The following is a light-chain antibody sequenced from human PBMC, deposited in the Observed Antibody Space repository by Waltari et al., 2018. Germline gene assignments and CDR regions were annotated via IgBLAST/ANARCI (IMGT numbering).Light chain of an antibody. CDR3: SAWDSSLSVHV. CDR1: SNNVGNQG. Sequence: QAGLTQPPSVSKGLRQTATLTCTGNSNNVGNQGAAWLQQHQGHPPKLLSYRNKNRPSWISERFSASRSGNTASLTITGLQPEDEADYYCSAWDSSLSVHVFGTGTKVTVL. V-gene: IGLV10-54*04. CDR2: RNK. J-gene: IGLJ1*01.